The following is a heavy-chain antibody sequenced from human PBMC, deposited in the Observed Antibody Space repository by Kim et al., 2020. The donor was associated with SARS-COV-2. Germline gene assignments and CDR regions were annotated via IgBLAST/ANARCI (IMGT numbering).Heavy chain of an antibody. CDR2: INPNSGGT. CDR3: AREEQWLHNAFDI. V-gene: IGHV1-2*04. D-gene: IGHD6-19*01. Sequence: ASVKVSCKASGYTFTGYYMHWVRQAPGQGLEWMGWINPNSGGTNYAQKFQGWVTMTRDTSISTAYMELSRLRSDDTAVYYCAREEQWLHNAFDIWGQGTMVTVSS. J-gene: IGHJ3*02. CDR1: GYTFTGYY.